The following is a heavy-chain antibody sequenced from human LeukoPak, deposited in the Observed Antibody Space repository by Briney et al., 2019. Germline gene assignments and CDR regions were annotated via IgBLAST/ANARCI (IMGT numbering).Heavy chain of an antibody. J-gene: IGHJ4*02. CDR3: AKESPYGSGSRNYYFHY. CDR1: GFTFSSYA. D-gene: IGHD3-10*01. CDR2: ISGGGDRT. Sequence: GGSLRLSCAASGFTFSSYAMSWVRQAPGKGLEWVSAISGGGDRTYYAESVKGRFTISRDNSKNTLYLQMNSLRPEDTAIYYCAKESPYGSGSRNYYFHYWGQGTLVTVSS. V-gene: IGHV3-23*01.